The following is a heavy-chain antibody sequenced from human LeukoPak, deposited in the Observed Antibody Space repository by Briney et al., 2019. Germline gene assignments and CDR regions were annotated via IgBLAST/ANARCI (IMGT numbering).Heavy chain of an antibody. CDR2: IYSGGST. CDR3: AKDLRGEAVMPDWYFDL. Sequence: GGSLRLSCAASGFTVSSNYMSWVRQAPGKGLEWVSVIYSGGSTYYADSVKGRFTISRDNSKNTLYLQMNSLRAEDTAVYYCAKDLRGEAVMPDWYFDLWGRGTLVTVSS. V-gene: IGHV3-53*01. D-gene: IGHD3-10*01. J-gene: IGHJ2*01. CDR1: GFTVSSNY.